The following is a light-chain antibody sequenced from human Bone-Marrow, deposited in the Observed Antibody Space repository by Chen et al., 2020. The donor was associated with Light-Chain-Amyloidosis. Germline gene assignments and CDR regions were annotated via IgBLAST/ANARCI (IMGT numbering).Light chain of an antibody. CDR2: DDS. CDR3: QVWDRSSDRPV. Sequence: SYLLTQPSSVSVAARQTATLVCGGNNIGSTSVHWYQQTPGQAPLLVVYDDSDRPSGIPERLSGSNSGNTATLTISRVEAGDEADYYCQVWDRSSDRPVFGGGTKLTIL. CDR1: NIGSTS. J-gene: IGLJ3*02. V-gene: IGLV3-21*02.